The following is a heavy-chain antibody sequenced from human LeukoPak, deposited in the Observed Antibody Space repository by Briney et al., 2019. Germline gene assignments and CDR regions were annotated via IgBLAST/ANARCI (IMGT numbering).Heavy chain of an antibody. J-gene: IGHJ4*02. D-gene: IGHD3-22*01. CDR3: ATTNDGGGYQWGDFFDF. Sequence: ASVKVSCKASGGTSSSHAISWVRQAPGQGLEWMGGIIPNLGTTNRAQNFQDRVTLTAEHSTHTAYMELTSQTSDDTDVYYCATTNDGGGYQWGDFFDFWGQGTLVTVSP. CDR1: GGTSSSHA. CDR2: IIPNLGTT. V-gene: IGHV1-69*10.